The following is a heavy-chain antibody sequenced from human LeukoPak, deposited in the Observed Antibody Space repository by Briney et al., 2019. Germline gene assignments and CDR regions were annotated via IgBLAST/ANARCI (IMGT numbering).Heavy chain of an antibody. D-gene: IGHD5-18*01. V-gene: IGHV3-23*01. CDR2: ISGSGGST. Sequence: GGSLRLSCAASGFTFSSYAMRWVRQAPGKGLEWVSAISGSGGSTYYADSVKGRFTISRDNSKNTLYLQMNSLRAEDTAVYYCAKFGYGFYYYYYYMDVWGKGTTVTVSS. J-gene: IGHJ6*03. CDR3: AKFGYGFYYYYYYMDV. CDR1: GFTFSSYA.